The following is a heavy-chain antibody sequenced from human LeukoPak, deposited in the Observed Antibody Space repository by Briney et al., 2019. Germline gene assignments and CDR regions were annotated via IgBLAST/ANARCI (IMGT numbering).Heavy chain of an antibody. CDR1: GYTFTSYD. CDR2: MNPNSGNT. D-gene: IGHD3-22*01. J-gene: IGHJ3*02. V-gene: IGHV1-8*01. CDR3: ARGQREPLIVTDAFDI. Sequence: ASVKVSCKASGYTFTSYDINWVRQATGQGLEWMGWMNPNSGNTGYAQKFQGRVTMTRNTSISTAYMELSSLRSEDTAVYYCARGQREPLIVTDAFDIRGQGTMVTVSS.